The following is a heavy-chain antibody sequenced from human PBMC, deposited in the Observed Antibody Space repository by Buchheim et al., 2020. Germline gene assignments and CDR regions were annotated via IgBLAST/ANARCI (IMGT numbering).Heavy chain of an antibody. CDR1: GYTFTGYY. CDR2: INPNSGGT. J-gene: IGHJ5*02. D-gene: IGHD6-13*01. CDR3: ARDPHLMAAAAYNWFDP. Sequence: QMQLVQSGAEVKKPGASVKVSCKASGYTFTGYYMHWVRQAPGQGLEWMGWINPNSGGTNYAQKFQGRVTMTRDTSISTAYMELSSLRSDDTAVYYCARDPHLMAAAAYNWFDPWGQGTL. V-gene: IGHV1-2*02.